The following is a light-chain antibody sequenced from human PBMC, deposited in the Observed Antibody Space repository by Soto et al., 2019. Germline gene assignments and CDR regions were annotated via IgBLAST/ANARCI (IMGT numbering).Light chain of an antibody. CDR3: QQYNSYSQT. J-gene: IGKJ1*01. V-gene: IGKV1-5*01. Sequence: DIPMTQSPSTLSASVGDRVTITCRASQSISSWLAWYQQKPGKAPKLLIYDASSLESGGPSRFSGSGSGTEFNLTISSLQPDDFATYYCQQYNSYSQTFGQGTKVEIK. CDR2: DAS. CDR1: QSISSW.